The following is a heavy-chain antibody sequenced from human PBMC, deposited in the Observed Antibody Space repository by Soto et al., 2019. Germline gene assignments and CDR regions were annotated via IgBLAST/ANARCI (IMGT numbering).Heavy chain of an antibody. J-gene: IGHJ5*02. CDR1: GGSISSSSYY. V-gene: IGHV4-39*01. D-gene: IGHD6-13*01. CDR3: AGSTSWFDP. Sequence: QLQLQESGPGLVKPSETLSLTCTVSGGSISSSSYYWGWIRQPPGKGQEWIGSIYYSGNTYHNPALTRRVPLSVDTSKNQFSLKLSAVTAADTSVYYCAGSTSWFDPWGQGTLVTVSS. CDR2: IYYSGNT.